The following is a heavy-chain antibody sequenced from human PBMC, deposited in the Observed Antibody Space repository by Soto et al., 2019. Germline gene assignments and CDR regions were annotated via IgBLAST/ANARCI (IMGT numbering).Heavy chain of an antibody. V-gene: IGHV1-18*01. CDR2: INAYNGNT. D-gene: IGHD1-20*01. CDR3: ARDAAIGMNDY. Sequence: ASVKVSCKASGYTFTSYGISWVRQAPGQGLEWMGWINAYNGNTKYVQKLQGRVTMTTDTSTSTAYMELRSLRSDDTAVYYCARDAAIGMNDYWGQGTLVTVSS. J-gene: IGHJ4*02. CDR1: GYTFTSYG.